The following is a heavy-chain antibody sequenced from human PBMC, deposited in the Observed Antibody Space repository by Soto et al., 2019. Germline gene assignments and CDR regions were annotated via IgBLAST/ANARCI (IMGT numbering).Heavy chain of an antibody. J-gene: IGHJ6*02. CDR2: ISSSGSTI. Sequence: QVQLVESGGGLVKPGVALRLSCAASGFTFSAYYMSWIRQAPGKGLEWVSYISSSGSTIYYADSVKGRFTISRDNAKNSLYLQMNSLIAEDTAVYYCASPTVTPHYGMDVWGQGTTVTVSS. CDR1: GFTFSAYY. V-gene: IGHV3-11*01. CDR3: ASPTVTPHYGMDV. D-gene: IGHD4-17*01.